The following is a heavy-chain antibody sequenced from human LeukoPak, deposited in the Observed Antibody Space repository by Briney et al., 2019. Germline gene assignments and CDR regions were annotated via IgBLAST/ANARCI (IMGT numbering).Heavy chain of an antibody. D-gene: IGHD1-26*01. CDR2: INHSGST. CDR3: ARRRYSGSSQHFDY. Sequence: LETLSLTCAVYGGSFSGYYWSWIRQPPGKGLEWIGEINHSGSTNYNPSLKSRVTISVDTSKNQFSLKLSSVTAADTAVYYCARRRYSGSSQHFDYWGQGTLVTVSS. CDR1: GGSFSGYY. J-gene: IGHJ4*02. V-gene: IGHV4-34*01.